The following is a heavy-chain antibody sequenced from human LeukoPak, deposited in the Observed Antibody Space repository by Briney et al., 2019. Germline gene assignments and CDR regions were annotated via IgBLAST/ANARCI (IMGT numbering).Heavy chain of an antibody. CDR3: ARGGSSGYYFFDY. J-gene: IGHJ4*02. V-gene: IGHV3-13*01. Sequence: GGSLRLSCAASGFTFRSYDMHWVRQTTGKGLEWVSAINSAGDTYYPGSVKGRFTISRENAKNSLYLQMSSLRVEDTAVYYCARGGSSGYYFFDYWGQGTLVTVSS. D-gene: IGHD6-19*01. CDR2: INSAGDT. CDR1: GFTFRSYD.